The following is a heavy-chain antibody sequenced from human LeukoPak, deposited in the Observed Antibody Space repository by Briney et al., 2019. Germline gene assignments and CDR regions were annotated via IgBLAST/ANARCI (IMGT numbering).Heavy chain of an antibody. CDR1: GYTFTGYY. CDR3: ARVAQHRYYYDTSAYRYYFDY. CDR2: INPNHGDT. V-gene: IGHV1-2*02. Sequence: ASVKVSCKASGYTFTGYYMHWVRQAPGQGLEWMGWINPNHGDTNYAQKFQDRVSMTRDTSISTAYMHLSRLRSDDTAVYYCARVAQHRYYYDTSAYRYYFDYWGQGTLVTVSS. J-gene: IGHJ4*02. D-gene: IGHD3-22*01.